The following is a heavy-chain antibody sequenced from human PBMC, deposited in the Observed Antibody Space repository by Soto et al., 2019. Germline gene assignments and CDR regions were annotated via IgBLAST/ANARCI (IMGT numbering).Heavy chain of an antibody. J-gene: IGHJ4*02. Sequence: EVQLVESGGGLVQPGGSLRLTCEASGFSLSFYWMSWVRQAPGKGLEWVANIKQDGSEKYYVDSVKGRFTISRDNAKKSLYLEMNSLRGGGTGVYFCAGGGGNFDQWGQGTLVTVSS. CDR2: IKQDGSEK. CDR3: AGGGGNFDQ. CDR1: GFSLSFYW. D-gene: IGHD3-16*01. V-gene: IGHV3-7*04.